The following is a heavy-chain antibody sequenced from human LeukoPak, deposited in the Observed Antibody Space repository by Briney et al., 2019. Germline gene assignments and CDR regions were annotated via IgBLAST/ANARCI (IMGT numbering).Heavy chain of an antibody. CDR3: ARDSGGYDYEAYFDY. CDR1: GFTFSSYW. D-gene: IGHD5-12*01. J-gene: IGHJ4*02. Sequence: GGPLEFPFEAPGFTFSSYWLAWFRQAPGKGRGGLAKKKQDGSEKYYVDSVKGRFTISRDNAKNSLYLQMNSLRAEDTAVYYCARDSGGYDYEAYFDYWGQGTLVTVSS. V-gene: IGHV3-7*01. CDR2: KKQDGSEK.